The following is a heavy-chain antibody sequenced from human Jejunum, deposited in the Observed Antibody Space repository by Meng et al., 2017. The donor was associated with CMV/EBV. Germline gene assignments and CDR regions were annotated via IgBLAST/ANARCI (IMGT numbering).Heavy chain of an antibody. D-gene: IGHD2-2*01. J-gene: IGHJ4*02. CDR2: ISSGSAII. CDR1: GFTFSSYE. Sequence: CEASGFTFSSYEMTWVRQAPGKGLEWVSYISSGSAIIYYADSVKGRFTISRDNAKSSLYLQMNSLRAEDTALYYCARAGWAAIGYWGQGTVVTVSS. V-gene: IGHV3-48*03. CDR3: ARAGWAAIGY.